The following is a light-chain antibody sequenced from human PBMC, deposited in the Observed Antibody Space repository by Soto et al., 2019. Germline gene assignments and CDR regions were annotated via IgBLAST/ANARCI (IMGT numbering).Light chain of an antibody. V-gene: IGKV3-15*01. CDR1: QMVSNN. CDR3: QQYNNWWT. J-gene: IGKJ1*01. Sequence: ILLTQPPPTLLVSQGERPPPPARASQMVSNNLAGYQKKPGQAPRLLIYGASTRATGIPARFSGSGSGTEFTLTISSLQSEDFAFYYCQQYNNWWTFGQGTRVDIK. CDR2: GAS.